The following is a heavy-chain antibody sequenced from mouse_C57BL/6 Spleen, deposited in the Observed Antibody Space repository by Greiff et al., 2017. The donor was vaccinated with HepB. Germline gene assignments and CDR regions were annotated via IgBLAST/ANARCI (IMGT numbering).Heavy chain of an antibody. CDR2: IDPSDSYT. CDR1: GYTFTSYW. Sequence: QVQLQQPGAELVKPGASVKLSCKASGYTFTSYWMQWVKQRPGQGLEWIGEIDPSDSYTNYNQKFKGKATLTVDTSSSTAYMQLSSLTSEDSAVYYCARRGLDDPYFDYWGQGTTLTVSS. J-gene: IGHJ2*01. V-gene: IGHV1-50*01. D-gene: IGHD3-3*01. CDR3: ARRGLDDPYFDY.